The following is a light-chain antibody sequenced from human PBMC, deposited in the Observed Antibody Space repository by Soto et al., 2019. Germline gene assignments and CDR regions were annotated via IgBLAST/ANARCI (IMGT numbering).Light chain of an antibody. V-gene: IGKV2-28*01. CDR3: MQALQTPGT. Sequence: DIVMTQSPLSLPVTPGEPASISCRSSQSILHSNGYDYLDRYLQKPGQSPQLLIYLGSNRASGVPDRFSGSGSGTDFTLKISRVEAEDVGVYYCMQALQTPGTFGGGTKVEIK. CDR2: LGS. J-gene: IGKJ4*01. CDR1: QSILHSNGYDY.